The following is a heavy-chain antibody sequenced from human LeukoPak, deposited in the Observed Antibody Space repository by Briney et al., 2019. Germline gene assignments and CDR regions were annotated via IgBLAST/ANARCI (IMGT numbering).Heavy chain of an antibody. D-gene: IGHD4-11*01. CDR1: GYNISNYA. Sequence: GESLRLSCSASGYNISNYAMHWVRQPPPKGLTGVATMSYHGIKIYFGDSVKGRFAISRENSRDTLYLQMNNLRSEDTAMYYCTRESTVTTSSYFYMGVWGKGTTVTVSS. J-gene: IGHJ6*03. CDR2: MSYHGIKI. V-gene: IGHV3-30*09. CDR3: TRESTVTTSSYFYMGV.